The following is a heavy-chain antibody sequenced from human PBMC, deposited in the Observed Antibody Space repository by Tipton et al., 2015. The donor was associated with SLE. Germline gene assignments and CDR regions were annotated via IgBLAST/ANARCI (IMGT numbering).Heavy chain of an antibody. CDR2: ISYRGDT. J-gene: IGHJ6*03. Sequence: TLSLTCTVSGDSITTSFFQWGWIRQPPGKGLEWIGSISYRGDTLYNPSLKSRVTISVDPSKSQFSLKLSSVTAADTALYYCARDGLGWGYYYYMDVWGQGTLVTVSS. D-gene: IGHD5/OR15-5a*01. CDR1: GDSITTSFFQ. V-gene: IGHV4-39*07. CDR3: ARDGLGWGYYYYMDV.